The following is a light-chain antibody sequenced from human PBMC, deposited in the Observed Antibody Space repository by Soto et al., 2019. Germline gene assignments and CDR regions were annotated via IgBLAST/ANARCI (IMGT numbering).Light chain of an antibody. J-gene: IGLJ2*01. V-gene: IGLV1-47*01. CDR3: AAWDDSLSGVV. CDR1: SSNIGRNY. Sequence: QSVLTQPPSASGTPGQRVTISCYGSSSNIGRNYVYWYQQLPGTAPKLLIYRDNQRPSGVPDRFSGSKSGTSASLAISGLRSEDEADYYCAAWDDSLSGVVFGGGTKLTVL. CDR2: RDN.